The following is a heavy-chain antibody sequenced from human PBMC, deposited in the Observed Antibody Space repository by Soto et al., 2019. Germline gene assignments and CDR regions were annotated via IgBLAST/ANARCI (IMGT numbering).Heavy chain of an antibody. Sequence: QVQLVESGGGVVQPGGSLRLSCAASGFTFSTYGMHWVRQAPGKGLEWVALISDDGTKKYYIDSVKGRFIISRDNSKNTLYLQMNRLRSEDTAVYYCAKDNILVGAADQYNNMDVWGHGTTVSASS. CDR3: AKDNILVGAADQYNNMDV. CDR1: GFTFSTYG. J-gene: IGHJ6*02. D-gene: IGHD1-20*01. V-gene: IGHV3-30*18. CDR2: ISDDGTKK.